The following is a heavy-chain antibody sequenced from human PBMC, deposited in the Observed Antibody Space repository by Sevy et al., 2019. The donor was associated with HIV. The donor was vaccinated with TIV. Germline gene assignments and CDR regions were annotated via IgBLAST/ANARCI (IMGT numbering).Heavy chain of an antibody. Sequence: GGSLRLSCAASGFTFSSYSMNWVRQAPGKGLEWVSSISSSSSYIYYADSVKGRFTISRDNAKNSLYLQMNSLRAEDTAVYYCARGGSVVVPADPFDYWGQGTLVTVSS. J-gene: IGHJ4*02. CDR2: ISSSSSYI. CDR1: GFTFSSYS. V-gene: IGHV3-21*01. D-gene: IGHD2-2*01. CDR3: ARGGSVVVPADPFDY.